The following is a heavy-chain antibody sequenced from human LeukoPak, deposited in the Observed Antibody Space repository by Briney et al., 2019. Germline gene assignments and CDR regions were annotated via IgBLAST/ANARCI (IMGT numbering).Heavy chain of an antibody. CDR3: AKSLFADYGDYARY. J-gene: IGHJ4*01. Sequence: PGGSLRLSCAASGFTFSSFAMSWVRQAPGKGLEWVSAIRGSADSTYYADSVKGRFTISRDNSKNTLYLQMNSLRAEDTAVYYCAKSLFADYGDYARYWGQEPWSPSPQ. D-gene: IGHD4-17*01. CDR1: GFTFSSFA. CDR2: IRGSADST. V-gene: IGHV3-23*01.